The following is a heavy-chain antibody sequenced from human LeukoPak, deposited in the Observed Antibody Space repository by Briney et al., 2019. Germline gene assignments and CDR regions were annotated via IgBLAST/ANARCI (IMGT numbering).Heavy chain of an antibody. Sequence: SETLSLTCAVHGVSFSGYYWSWIRQPPGKGLELIGEINDSGGTNYNPSLKSRVTISVDTSKNQFSLMLTSVTAADAAVYWCARGPRRGYSYGWRYYGMDVWGQGTTVTVSS. D-gene: IGHD5-18*01. CDR3: ARGPRRGYSYGWRYYGMDV. J-gene: IGHJ6*02. CDR1: GVSFSGYY. CDR2: INDSGGT. V-gene: IGHV4-34*01.